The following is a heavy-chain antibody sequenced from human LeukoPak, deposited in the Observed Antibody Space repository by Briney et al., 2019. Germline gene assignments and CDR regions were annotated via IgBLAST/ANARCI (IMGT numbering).Heavy chain of an antibody. J-gene: IGHJ2*01. CDR3: ARDENGDSDFDL. D-gene: IGHD5-12*01. V-gene: IGHV3-48*01. CDR1: GFIFSNYD. CDR2: ISSGGSTI. Sequence: GGSLRLSCAASGFIFSNYDMNWVRQAPGKGLEGVSFISSGGSTIFYADSVKGRFTISRDDGKNSLYVQMNNLRVEDTAVYYCARDENGDSDFDLWGRGTLVTVSS.